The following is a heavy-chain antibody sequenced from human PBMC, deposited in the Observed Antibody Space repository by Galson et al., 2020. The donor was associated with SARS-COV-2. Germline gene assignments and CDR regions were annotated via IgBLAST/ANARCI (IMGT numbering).Heavy chain of an antibody. CDR3: AKDSYSSGWYAGFGPNYYGMDV. CDR1: GFTFSSYG. CDR2: ISYDGSNK. D-gene: IGHD6-19*01. J-gene: IGHJ6*02. V-gene: IGHV3-30*18. Sequence: GGSLRLSCAASGFTFSSYGMHWVRQAPGKGLEWVAVISYDGSNKYYADSVKGRFTISRDNSKNTLYLQMNSLRAEDTAVYYCAKDSYSSGWYAGFGPNYYGMDVWGQGTTVTVSS.